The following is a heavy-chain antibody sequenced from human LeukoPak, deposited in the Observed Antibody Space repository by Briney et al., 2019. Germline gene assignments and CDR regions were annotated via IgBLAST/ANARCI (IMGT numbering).Heavy chain of an antibody. Sequence: SETLSLTCTVSGGSLSSGTDYCTWIRQPPGKGLEWIAYISYNENTNYNPALKSRLTISLDTSSNQFSLRLSSVTAADTAVYYCAREASLVRGIFITRYGLDVWGRGTTVTVSS. V-gene: IGHV4-61*01. D-gene: IGHD3-10*01. J-gene: IGHJ6*04. CDR3: AREASLVRGIFITRYGLDV. CDR1: GGSLSSGTDY. CDR2: ISYNENT.